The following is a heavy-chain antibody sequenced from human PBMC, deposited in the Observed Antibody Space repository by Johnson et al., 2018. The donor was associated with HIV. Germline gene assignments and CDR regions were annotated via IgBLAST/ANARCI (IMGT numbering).Heavy chain of an antibody. CDR3: TTETYYYDSSGYYYGHAFDI. CDR1: GFAVSSRS. D-gene: IGHD3-22*01. J-gene: IGHJ3*02. Sequence: VQLVESGGRLIQPGESLRLSCAASGFAVSSRSMSWVRQAPGKGLEWVGRIKSKTDGGTTDYAAPVKGRFTISRDDSKNTLYLQMNSLKTEDTAVYYCTTETYYYDSSGYYYGHAFDIWGQGTMVTVSS. CDR2: IKSKTDGGTT. V-gene: IGHV3-15*01.